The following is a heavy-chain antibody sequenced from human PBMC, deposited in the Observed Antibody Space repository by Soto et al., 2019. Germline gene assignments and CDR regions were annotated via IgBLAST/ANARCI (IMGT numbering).Heavy chain of an antibody. D-gene: IGHD5-18*01. Sequence: PGGSLRLCCATSGFTLINYGIHWVRQAPGKGLEWVAVTWSGGINEYYADSVKGRFTVSRDNSKNTVYLQMNSLRAEDTAVYYCARDVDTSSHYGWFDPWGQGTLVTVSS. J-gene: IGHJ5*02. CDR3: ARDVDTSSHYGWFDP. CDR2: TWSGGINE. CDR1: GFTLINYG. V-gene: IGHV3-33*01.